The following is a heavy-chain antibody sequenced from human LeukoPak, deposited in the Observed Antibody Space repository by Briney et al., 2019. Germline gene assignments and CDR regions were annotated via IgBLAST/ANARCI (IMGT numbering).Heavy chain of an antibody. CDR2: ISWNSGSI. D-gene: IGHD2-21*02. CDR3: AKEMEPYYGGDCLPFCGMDV. V-gene: IGHV3-9*01. Sequence: GGSLRLSCAASGFTFDDYAMHWVRQAPGKGLEWVSGISWNSGSIGYADSVKGRFTISRDNAKNSLYLQMNNLRAEDTALYYCAKEMEPYYGGDCLPFCGMDVWGQGTTVTVSS. CDR1: GFTFDDYA. J-gene: IGHJ6*02.